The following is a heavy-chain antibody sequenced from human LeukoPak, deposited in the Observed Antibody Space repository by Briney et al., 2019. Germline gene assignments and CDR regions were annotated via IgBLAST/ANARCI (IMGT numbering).Heavy chain of an antibody. J-gene: IGHJ5*02. CDR1: GYSFTSHY. V-gene: IGHV1-46*01. CDR3: ARDNSVGDIAWWFDP. Sequence: GAXVKVXCXASGYSFTSHYMHWVRQAPGQGLEWMGLINPSGSSTLYAQKFQGRVTMTRDMSTTTDYMELSSLRSEDTAVYYCARDNSVGDIAWWFDPWGQGTLDTVSS. D-gene: IGHD3-16*02. CDR2: INPSGSST.